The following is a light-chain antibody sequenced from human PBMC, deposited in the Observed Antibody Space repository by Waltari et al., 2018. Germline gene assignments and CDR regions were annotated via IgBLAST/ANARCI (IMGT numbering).Light chain of an antibody. CDR1: QSVNNDY. Sequence: EIVLTQSPGTLSLSPGERATLSCRASQSVNNDYLAWYQQKPGQAPRLLIYGASSRATGIPDRFRGSGSGTDFTLTISRLEPEDFAVYYCQQYGTSLFTFGPGTKVDIK. CDR2: GAS. V-gene: IGKV3-20*01. CDR3: QQYGTSLFT. J-gene: IGKJ3*01.